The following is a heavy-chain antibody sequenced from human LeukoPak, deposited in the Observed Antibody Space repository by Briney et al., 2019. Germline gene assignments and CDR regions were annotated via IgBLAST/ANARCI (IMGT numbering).Heavy chain of an antibody. D-gene: IGHD3-9*01. CDR1: GGSFSGYY. J-gene: IGHJ4*02. CDR3: ARAITYYELFTGYSREYYFDD. Sequence: SETLSLTCAVYGGSFSGYYWSWIRQPPGKGLEWIGEINHSGSTNYNPSLKSRVTISVDTSKNQFSLKLSSVAAADTAVYYCARAITYYELFTGYSREYYFDDWGQGILVTVSS. V-gene: IGHV4-34*01. CDR2: INHSGST.